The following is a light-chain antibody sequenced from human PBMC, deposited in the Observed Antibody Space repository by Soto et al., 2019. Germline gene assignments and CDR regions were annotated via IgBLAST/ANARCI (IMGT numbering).Light chain of an antibody. CDR2: GAS. CDR3: QQYNNWPLG. CDR1: QRVSSN. V-gene: IGKV3-15*01. J-gene: IGKJ4*01. Sequence: EIVMTQSPATLSVSPGDRATLSCRASQRVSSNLAWYQQNPGQAPRLLIYGASTRATGIPARFSGSGSGTDFTLPISSLQSEDFAVSYCQQYNNWPLGFGGGTKVDIK.